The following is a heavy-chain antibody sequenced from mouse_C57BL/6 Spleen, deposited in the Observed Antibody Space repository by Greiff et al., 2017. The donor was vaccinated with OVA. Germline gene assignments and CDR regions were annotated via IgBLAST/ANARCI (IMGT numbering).Heavy chain of an antibody. D-gene: IGHD4-1*01. J-gene: IGHJ4*01. Sequence: EVKLQESGAELVRPGASVKLSCTASGFNIKDYYMHWVKQRPEQGLEWIGRIDPEDGDTEYAPKFQGKATMTADTSSNTAYLQLSSLTSEDTAVYYCTTLSFTGGAYYAMDYWGQGTSVTVSS. CDR3: TTLSFTGGAYYAMDY. V-gene: IGHV14-1*01. CDR1: GFNIKDYY. CDR2: IDPEDGDT.